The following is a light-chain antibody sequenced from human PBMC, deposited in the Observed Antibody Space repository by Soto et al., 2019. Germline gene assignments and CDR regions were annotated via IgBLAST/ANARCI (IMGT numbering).Light chain of an antibody. CDR2: GAF. Sequence: IVLTQSPGTLSLSPWERATLSCLASQSVGRDYLAWYQQKPGQAPRLLIHGAFIRATGIPDRFSGSGSGTDFTLTISRLEPEDFAVYYCQQYAASPLTFGGGTKVDIK. CDR3: QQYAASPLT. V-gene: IGKV3-20*01. CDR1: QSVGRDY. J-gene: IGKJ4*01.